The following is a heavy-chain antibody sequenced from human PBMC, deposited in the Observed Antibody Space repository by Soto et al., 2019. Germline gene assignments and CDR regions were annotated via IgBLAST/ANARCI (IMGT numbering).Heavy chain of an antibody. V-gene: IGHV3-48*03. Sequence: GGSLRLSCAASGFTFSSYEMNWVRQAPGRGLEWLTHITTSGDNTFYGGSVKGRFTISRDNSKNTLYLQMRSLRAEDTALYYCAKGKYYASGNYYNNLDYWGQGTVVTVSS. CDR1: GFTFSSYE. J-gene: IGHJ4*02. CDR3: AKGKYYASGNYYNNLDY. CDR2: ITTSGDNT. D-gene: IGHD3-10*01.